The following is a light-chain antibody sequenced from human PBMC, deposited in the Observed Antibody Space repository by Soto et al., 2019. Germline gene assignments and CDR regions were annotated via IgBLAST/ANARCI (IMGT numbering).Light chain of an antibody. V-gene: IGKV1-9*01. CDR2: AAS. CDR3: QQLWTYPLA. CDR1: QDVSRS. J-gene: IGKJ4*01. Sequence: DTQLTQSPSFLSASVGDRVTIACRASQDVSRSVGWYQQKPGTAPKLLISAASTLNSGVPSRFSGSGSGTGFTLTISSLQPEDFATYYCQQLWTYPLAFGGGTKVDSK.